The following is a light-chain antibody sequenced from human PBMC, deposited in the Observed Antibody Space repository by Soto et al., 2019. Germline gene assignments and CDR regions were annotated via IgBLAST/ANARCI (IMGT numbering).Light chain of an antibody. Sequence: QSALTQPASVSGSPGQSITISCTGSSSHIGRYNYVSWYQQLPGKAPKLIIYEVSNRPSGVSDRFSGSKSGNTASLSISGLQTEDEADYYCGSYTSATTWVFGGGTKLTVL. J-gene: IGLJ3*02. CDR1: SSHIGRYNY. V-gene: IGLV2-14*03. CDR2: EVS. CDR3: GSYTSATTWV.